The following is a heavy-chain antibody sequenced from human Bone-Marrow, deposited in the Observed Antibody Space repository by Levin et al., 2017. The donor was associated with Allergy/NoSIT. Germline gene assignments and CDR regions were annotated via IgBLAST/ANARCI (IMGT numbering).Heavy chain of an antibody. CDR2: INSDGSTT. D-gene: IGHD1-26*01. CDR1: GFTFSSYW. CDR3: ARWKWELYWNFDL. Sequence: PGGSLRLSCTASGFTFSSYWMHWVRQAPGKGLVWVSRINSDGSTTTYADSVKGRFTISRDNAKNTLYLQMNSLRAEDTAVYYCARWKWELYWNFDLWGRGTLLTVSS. V-gene: IGHV3-74*01. J-gene: IGHJ2*01.